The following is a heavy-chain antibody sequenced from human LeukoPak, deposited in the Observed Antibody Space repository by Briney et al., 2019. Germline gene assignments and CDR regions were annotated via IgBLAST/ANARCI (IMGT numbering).Heavy chain of an antibody. D-gene: IGHD1-1*01. CDR2: TNEAGGDK. CDR1: GFTFSDFW. Sequence: GGSLRLSCAASGFTFSDFWMSWVRQAPGKGLECVASTNEAGGDKYYVDSVKGRFTISRDNSKNSLSLQMNSLTAEHTAIYYCAIATTGRGAFGSWGQGTLVSVSS. V-gene: IGHV3-7*01. CDR3: AIATTGRGAFGS. J-gene: IGHJ4*02.